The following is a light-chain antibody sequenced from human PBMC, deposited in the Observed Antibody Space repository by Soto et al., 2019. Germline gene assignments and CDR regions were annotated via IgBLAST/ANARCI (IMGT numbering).Light chain of an antibody. V-gene: IGKV3-11*01. CDR1: QSVSSN. J-gene: IGKJ4*01. Sequence: EIVLTQSAATLSLSPGERATLSCRASQSVSSNLAWYQQKPGQAPRLLIYDASNRATGIPVRFSGSGSGTDFTLTISSLEPGDFAVYYCQQSRDWPLTFGGGTKVEIK. CDR2: DAS. CDR3: QQSRDWPLT.